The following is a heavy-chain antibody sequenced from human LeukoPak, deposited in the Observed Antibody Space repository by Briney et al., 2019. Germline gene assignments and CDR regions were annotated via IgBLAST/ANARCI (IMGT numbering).Heavy chain of an antibody. CDR1: GFTFSSYA. Sequence: GGSLRLSCAASGFTFSSYAMSWVRQAPGKGLEWVSAISGSGGSTYYADSVKGRFTISRDNSKNTLYLQMNSLRAEDTAVYYCAKVRGVIVVVIKGPKFYFDYWGQGTLVTVSS. D-gene: IGHD3-22*01. CDR3: AKVRGVIVVVIKGPKFYFDY. J-gene: IGHJ4*02. V-gene: IGHV3-23*01. CDR2: ISGSGGST.